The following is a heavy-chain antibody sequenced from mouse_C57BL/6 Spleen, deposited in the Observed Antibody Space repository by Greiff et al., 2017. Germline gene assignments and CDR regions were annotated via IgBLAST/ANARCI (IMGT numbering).Heavy chain of an antibody. J-gene: IGHJ3*01. Sequence: VPLQQSGPELVKPGASVTMSCKASGYTFTDYNMHWVKQSHGKSLEWIGYINPNNGGTSYNQKFKGKATLTVNKSSSTAYMALRSLTSEDSAVYYCARDKDYDGFAYWGKGTLVTVSA. V-gene: IGHV1-22*01. CDR1: GYTFTDYN. CDR3: ARDKDYDGFAY. CDR2: INPNNGGT. D-gene: IGHD2-4*01.